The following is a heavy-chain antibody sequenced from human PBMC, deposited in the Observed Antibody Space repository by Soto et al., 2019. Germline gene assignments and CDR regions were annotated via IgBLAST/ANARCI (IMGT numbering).Heavy chain of an antibody. D-gene: IGHD3-22*01. CDR3: ARAHIRGGGYYPLIGSGPDY. V-gene: IGHV1-69*13. J-gene: IGHJ4*02. Sequence: ASVKVSCKACGGTFSSYAASWVRQAPGQGLEWMGGIIPIFGTANYAQKFQGRVTLTADESTSTAYMELSSLRSEDTAVYYCARAHIRGGGYYPLIGSGPDYWGQGTLVTVSS. CDR2: IIPIFGTA. CDR1: GGTFSSYA.